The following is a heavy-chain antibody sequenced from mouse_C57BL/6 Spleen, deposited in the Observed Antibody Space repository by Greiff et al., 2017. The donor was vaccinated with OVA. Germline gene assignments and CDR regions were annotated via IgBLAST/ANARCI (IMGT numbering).Heavy chain of an antibody. V-gene: IGHV1-81*01. CDR2: IYPRSGNT. CDR3: AREGYYGSSPHYFDY. J-gene: IGHJ2*01. D-gene: IGHD1-1*01. CDR1: GSTFPSSG. Sequence: QVQLQQSGAELARPGASVKLSCTASGSTFPSSGISWVKQRTGQGLEWIGEIYPRSGNTYYNEKFKGKATLTADKSSSTAYMELRSLTSEDSAVYFCAREGYYGSSPHYFDYWGQGTTLTVSS.